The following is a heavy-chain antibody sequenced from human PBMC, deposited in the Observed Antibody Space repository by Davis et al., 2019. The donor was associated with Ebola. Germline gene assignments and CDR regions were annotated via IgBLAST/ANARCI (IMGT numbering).Heavy chain of an antibody. Sequence: PSETLSLTCAVYGGSFSGYYWSWIRQPPGKGLEWIGEINHSGSTNYNPSLKSRVTISVDTSKNQFSLKLSSVTAADTAVYYCARGEEYQLLFVHRYNWFDPWGQGTLVTVSS. CDR1: GGSFSGYY. D-gene: IGHD2-2*01. J-gene: IGHJ5*02. CDR2: INHSGST. V-gene: IGHV4-34*01. CDR3: ARGEEYQLLFVHRYNWFDP.